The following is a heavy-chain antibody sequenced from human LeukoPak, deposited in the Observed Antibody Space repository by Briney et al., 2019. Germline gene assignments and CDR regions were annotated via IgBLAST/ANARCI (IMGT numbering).Heavy chain of an antibody. V-gene: IGHV4-38-2*02. J-gene: IGHJ5*02. CDR3: VREDSSSSRWFDP. Sequence: SETLSLTCTVSGYSISSGYYWGWIRQPPGKGLEWIGSIYHSGSTYYNPSLKSRVTISVDTSKNQFSLKLSSVTAADTAVYYCVREDSSSSRWFDPWGQGTLVTVSS. CDR1: GYSISSGYY. D-gene: IGHD6-13*01. CDR2: IYHSGST.